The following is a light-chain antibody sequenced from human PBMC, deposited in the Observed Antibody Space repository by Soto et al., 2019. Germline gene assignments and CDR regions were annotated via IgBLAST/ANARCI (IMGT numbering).Light chain of an antibody. J-gene: IGKJ1*01. CDR2: GAA. Sequence: PGEIVTLSCRASQSVSSSYLTWYQQKPGQAPTLLIYGAATRATGIPARFSGSGSWTDFTLTTSSLQPEDFAVYYCQQDYDIPWTFGQGTKVDIK. CDR1: QSVSSSY. CDR3: QQDYDIPWT. V-gene: IGKV3D-7*01.